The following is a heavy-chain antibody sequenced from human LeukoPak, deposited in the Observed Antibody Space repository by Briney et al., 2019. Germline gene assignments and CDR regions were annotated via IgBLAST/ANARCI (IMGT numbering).Heavy chain of an antibody. D-gene: IGHD3-22*01. CDR1: GFTFSDYY. V-gene: IGHV3-11*01. CDR2: ISSSGSTI. Sequence: GGSLRLSCAASGFTFSDYYMSWIRQAPGKGPEWVPYISSSGSTIYYADSVKGRFTISRDNAKNSLYLQMNSLRAEDTAVYYCARNRIPENYYDSSGEDYWGQGTLVTVSS. CDR3: ARNRIPENYYDSSGEDY. J-gene: IGHJ4*02.